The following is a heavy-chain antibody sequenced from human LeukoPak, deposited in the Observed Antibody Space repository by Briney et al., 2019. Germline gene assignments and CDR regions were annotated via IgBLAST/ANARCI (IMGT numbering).Heavy chain of an antibody. CDR3: ARAKRGTPLPISYYYYAMDV. Sequence: PGRSLRLSCAASGFTFSSHNMVWVRQPPGKGLQWVSGISGSGTSTYYSDSVKGRFTISRDNSKNTLYLQMSSLRAEDTAVYFCARAKRGTPLPISYYYYAMDVWGQGTTVTVSS. J-gene: IGHJ6*02. D-gene: IGHD1-1*01. CDR2: ISGSGTST. V-gene: IGHV3-23*01. CDR1: GFTFSSHN.